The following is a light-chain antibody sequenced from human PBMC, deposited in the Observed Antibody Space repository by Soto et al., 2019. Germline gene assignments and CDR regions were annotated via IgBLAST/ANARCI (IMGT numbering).Light chain of an antibody. J-gene: IGKJ1*01. CDR3: LQDYRYPPWT. V-gene: IGKV1-6*01. CDR2: AAS. Sequence: AIQMTQSPSSLSTSVGDRVTITCRTSQDIRNDLGWYQQKPGKAPKLLIYAASSLQTGVPSRFSGSGSGTDFTLTISSLQPEDFATYYCLQDYRYPPWTFGQGTKVEIK. CDR1: QDIRND.